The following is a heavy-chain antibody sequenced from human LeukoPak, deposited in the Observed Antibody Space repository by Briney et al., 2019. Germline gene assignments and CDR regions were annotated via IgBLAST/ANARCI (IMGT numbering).Heavy chain of an antibody. CDR3: ARIDVRDSSSWYGYGSTGEFDY. CDR1: GFTFSSYS. J-gene: IGHJ4*02. V-gene: IGHV3-21*01. CDR2: ISSSSSYI. D-gene: IGHD6-13*01. Sequence: GGSLRLSCAASGFTFSSYSMNWVRQAPGKGLEWVSSISSSSSYIYYADSVKGRFTISRDNAKNSLYLQMNSLRAEDTAVYYCARIDVRDSSSWYGYGSTGEFDYWGQGTLVTVSS.